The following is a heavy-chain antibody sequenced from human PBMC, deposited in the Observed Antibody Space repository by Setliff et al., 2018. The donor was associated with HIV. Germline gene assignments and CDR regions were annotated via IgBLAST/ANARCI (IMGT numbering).Heavy chain of an antibody. CDR1: GYTFTSYG. CDR2: ISDYNGNT. D-gene: IGHD3-22*01. V-gene: IGHV1-18*01. J-gene: IGHJ4*02. Sequence: ASVKVSCKASGYTFTSYGISWVRQAPGQGLEWMGWISDYNGNTIYAQKVQGRVTMTTDTSTSTAYMELRSLRSDDTAVYYCARSGPQTTWYFDRSGYSHNYWGQGTLVTVSS. CDR3: ARSGPQTTWYFDRSGYSHNY.